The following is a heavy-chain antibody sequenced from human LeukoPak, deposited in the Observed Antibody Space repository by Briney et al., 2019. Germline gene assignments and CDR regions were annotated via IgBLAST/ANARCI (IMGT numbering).Heavy chain of an antibody. CDR2: VYPNGRT. V-gene: IGHV3-66*04. CDR3: ARRWSLDL. CDR1: GFSVSGNY. Sequence: GGSLRVSCSASGFSVSGNYMNWVRQALGQGPEWVSVVYPNGRTYYADSVKDRFTVARDNFRNTLYLQMDSLRVEDTALYYCARRWSLDLWGRGTLVTVSS. J-gene: IGHJ2*01.